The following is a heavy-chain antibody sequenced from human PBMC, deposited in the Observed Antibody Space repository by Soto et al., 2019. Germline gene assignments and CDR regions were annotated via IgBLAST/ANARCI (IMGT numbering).Heavy chain of an antibody. CDR1: GGTFSNYA. D-gene: IGHD3-16*01. V-gene: IGHV1-69*12. Sequence: QVQLVQSGAEVKKPGSSVKVSCKASGGTFSNYAIDWVRQAPGQGLEWMGGIIPIFGTADNVQKFQGRVQITGEESSGKGHLELSRLSSEDSAVYYWASGQTGGGWGYQFEYWRQGNLV. J-gene: IGHJ4*02. CDR2: IIPIFGTA. CDR3: ASGQTGGGWGYQFEY.